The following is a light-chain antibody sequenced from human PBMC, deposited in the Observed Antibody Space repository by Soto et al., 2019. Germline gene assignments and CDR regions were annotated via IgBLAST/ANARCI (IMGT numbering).Light chain of an antibody. J-gene: IGLJ7*01. V-gene: IGLV4-69*01. CDR3: QTCGSGGASVV. Sequence: QSVLTQSPSASASLGASVKLTCTLSSGHSNYAIAWHQQQPEKGPRYLMKVNSGGSHIKGDGIPDRFSGSSSGAERYLFISSLQAEDEADDDCQTCGSGGASVVFGGGTQLTVL. CDR1: SGHSNYA. CDR2: VNSGGSH.